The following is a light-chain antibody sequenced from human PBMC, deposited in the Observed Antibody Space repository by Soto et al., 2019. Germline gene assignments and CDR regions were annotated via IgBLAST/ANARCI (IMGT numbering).Light chain of an antibody. CDR1: SSDVGGYNY. J-gene: IGLJ1*01. CDR2: DVS. V-gene: IGLV2-14*01. CDR3: SSYTSSSTYV. Sequence: QSVLTQPASVSGSPGQSIAISCTGTSSDVGGYNYVSWYQQHPGKAPKLMVYDVSNRPSGVSNRFSGSKSGNTASLTISGLQDEDEADYYCSSYTSSSTYVFGTGTNLTVL.